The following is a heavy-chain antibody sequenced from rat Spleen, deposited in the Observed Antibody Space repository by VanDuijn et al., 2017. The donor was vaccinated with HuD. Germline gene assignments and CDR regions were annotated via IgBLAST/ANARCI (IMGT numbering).Heavy chain of an antibody. V-gene: IGHV5-20*01. D-gene: IGHD1-2*01. CDR3: TTAPSAATPGWFAY. CDR1: GFTFSNYG. Sequence: EVQLVESGGGLVQPGRSLKLSCAASGFTFSNYGMAWVRHAPKKGLEWVAYISYDGGSTYYRASVKGRFTISRDNAKSTLYLQMDSLRSEDTATYYCTTAPSAATPGWFAYWGQGTLVTVSS. CDR2: ISYDGGST. J-gene: IGHJ3*01.